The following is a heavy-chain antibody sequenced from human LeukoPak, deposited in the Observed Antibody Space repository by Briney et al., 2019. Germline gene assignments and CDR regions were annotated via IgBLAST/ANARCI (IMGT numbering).Heavy chain of an antibody. CDR3: ARLFGLDTAYSGYFQH. V-gene: IGHV4-39*01. Sequence: SETLSLTCTVSGGSISSSSYYWGGIRQPPGKGLDWIGSIYYSGSTYYNLSLKSRVTISVDTSKNQFSLKLTSVTAAGTAVYYCARLFGLDTAYSGYFQHWGQGTLVTVSS. CDR1: GGSISSSSYY. D-gene: IGHD3/OR15-3a*01. J-gene: IGHJ1*01. CDR2: IYYSGST.